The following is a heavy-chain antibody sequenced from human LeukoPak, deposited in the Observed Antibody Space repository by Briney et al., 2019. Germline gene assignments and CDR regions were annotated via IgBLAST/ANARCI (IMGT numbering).Heavy chain of an antibody. Sequence: PSQTLSLTCTVSGGSISSGDYYWSWIRQPPGKGLEWIGTIYYSESVSYNPSLKSRVTLSIDTSKNQFSLKMTSVTAADTAMYYCARDGIQRNLDYWGQGTLVTVSS. CDR3: ARDGIQRNLDY. CDR2: IYYSESV. V-gene: IGHV4-39*07. CDR1: GGSISSGDYY. J-gene: IGHJ4*02. D-gene: IGHD1-14*01.